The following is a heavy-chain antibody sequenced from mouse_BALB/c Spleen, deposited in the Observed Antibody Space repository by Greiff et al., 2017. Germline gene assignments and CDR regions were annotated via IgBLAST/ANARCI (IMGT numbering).Heavy chain of an antibody. CDR1: GFTFSSYA. D-gene: IGHD4-1*01. CDR2: ISSGGSYT. Sequence: EVKLEESGGGLVKPGGSLKLSCAASGFTFSSYAMSWVRQSPEKRLEWVAEISSGGSYTYYPDTVTGRFTISRDNAKNTLYLEMSSLRSEDTAMYYCARDLTGNYAMDYWGQGTSVTVSS. V-gene: IGHV5-9-4*01. J-gene: IGHJ4*01. CDR3: ARDLTGNYAMDY.